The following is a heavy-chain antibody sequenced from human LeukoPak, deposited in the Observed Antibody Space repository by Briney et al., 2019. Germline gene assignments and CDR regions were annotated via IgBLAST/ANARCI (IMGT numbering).Heavy chain of an antibody. V-gene: IGHV4-39*01. CDR3: ARPGLAPFSSFDP. Sequence: SETLSLTCTVSGGPISSSSYYWGWIRQPPGKGLEWIGSIYYSGSTYYNPSLKSRVTISVDTSKNQFSLKLSSVTAADTAVYYCARPGLAPFSSFDPWGQGTLVTVSS. D-gene: IGHD6-6*01. CDR2: IYYSGST. CDR1: GGPISSSSYY. J-gene: IGHJ5*02.